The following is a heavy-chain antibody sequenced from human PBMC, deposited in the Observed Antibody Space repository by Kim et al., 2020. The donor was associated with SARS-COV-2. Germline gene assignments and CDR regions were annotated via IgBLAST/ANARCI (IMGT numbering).Heavy chain of an antibody. CDR2: INSDGSST. J-gene: IGHJ6*02. D-gene: IGHD3-10*01. V-gene: IGHV3-74*01. CDR1: GFTFSSYW. Sequence: GGSLRLSCAASGFTFSSYWMHWVRQAPGKGLVWVSRINSDGSSTSYADSVKGRFTISRDNAKNTLYLQMNSLRAEDTAVYYCASDTLWFGELLLNQKSYGMDVWGQGTTVTVSS. CDR3: ASDTLWFGELLLNQKSYGMDV.